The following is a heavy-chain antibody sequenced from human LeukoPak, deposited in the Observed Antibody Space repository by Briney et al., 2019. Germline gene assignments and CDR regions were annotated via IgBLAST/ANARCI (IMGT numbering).Heavy chain of an antibody. D-gene: IGHD2-8*02. V-gene: IGHV3-48*03. CDR1: GFTFSSSE. J-gene: IGHJ3*02. CDR2: ISSSGSTI. CDR3: ACGTVDGTAFYI. Sequence: GGSLTLTCTVSGFTFSSSEKHCLRQAPGKGLEWVSYISSSGSTIYYADSVKGRFTISRDNAKNSLYLQMNSLRAEDTAVYYWACGTVDGTAFYIAGQGTMVTVSS.